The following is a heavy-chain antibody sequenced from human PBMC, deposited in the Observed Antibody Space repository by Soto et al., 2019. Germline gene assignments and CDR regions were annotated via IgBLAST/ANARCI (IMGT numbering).Heavy chain of an antibody. CDR1: NFSISSGYY. J-gene: IGHJ4*02. CDR2: IYRSGTT. V-gene: IGHV4-38-2*01. D-gene: IGHD1-26*01. Sequence: ASETLSLTCVVSNFSISSGYYWGWIRQSPGKGLEWIASIYRSGTTSYNPYLKSRDTISVDPSKNQFSLMLTAVTAADTAVYYCARTHSGSYYSVFNYWGRGSLVTVSS. CDR3: ARTHSGSYYSVFNY.